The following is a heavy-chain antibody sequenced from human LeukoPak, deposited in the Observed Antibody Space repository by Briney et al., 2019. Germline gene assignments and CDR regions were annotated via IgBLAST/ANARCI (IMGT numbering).Heavy chain of an antibody. Sequence: NPSQTLSHTCTVSGGSIKTDDYYWSWIRQPPGKGLEWVGYIYYSGTTYYNPSLKSRVTISVDTSKNQFSLKLSSVTAADTAVYYCARGWWFDPWGQGTLVTVSS. D-gene: IGHD2-15*01. V-gene: IGHV4-30-4*08. CDR3: ARGWWFDP. CDR2: IYYSGTT. CDR1: GGSIKTDDYY. J-gene: IGHJ5*02.